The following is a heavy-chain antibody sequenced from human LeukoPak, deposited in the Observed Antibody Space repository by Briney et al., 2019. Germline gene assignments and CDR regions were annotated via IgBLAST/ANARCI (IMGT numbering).Heavy chain of an antibody. CDR2: IIPIFGTA. J-gene: IGHJ4*02. CDR3: ARDWENYDFWSGYYFDY. D-gene: IGHD3-3*01. CDR1: GGTFSSYA. V-gene: IGHV1-69*06. Sequence: ASVKVSCKASGGTFSSYAISWVRQAPGQGLEWMGGIIPIFGTANYAQKFQGRVTITADKSTSTAYMELSSLRSEDTAVYYCARDWENYDFWSGYYFDYGGQGTLVTVSS.